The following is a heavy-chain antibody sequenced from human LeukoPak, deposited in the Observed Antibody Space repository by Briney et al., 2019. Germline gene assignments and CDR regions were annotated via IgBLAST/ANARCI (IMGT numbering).Heavy chain of an antibody. CDR1: GFTVSSNY. J-gene: IGHJ4*02. CDR3: ARDLRGSGWYVDY. Sequence: GGSLRLSCAASGFTVSSNYMSWVRQAPGKGLEWVSVIYSGGSTYYADSVKGRFTISRDNSKNTLYLQMNSLRAEDTAVYYCARDLRGSGWYVDYWGQGTLVTVSS. D-gene: IGHD6-19*01. CDR2: IYSGGST. V-gene: IGHV3-53*01.